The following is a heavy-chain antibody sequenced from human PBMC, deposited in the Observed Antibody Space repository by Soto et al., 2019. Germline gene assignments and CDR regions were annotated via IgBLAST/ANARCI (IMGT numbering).Heavy chain of an antibody. Sequence: EVQLLESGGGLVQPGGSLRLSCAASGFTFSVYAMSWVRQAPGKGLECVSGISGSGGRTSYADSVKGRFTISRGNSKNTLSLQMNSLRAEDTAVYYCAKALYGGHDYWGPGTLVTVSS. CDR3: AKALYGGHDY. CDR2: ISGSGGRT. J-gene: IGHJ4*02. V-gene: IGHV3-23*01. CDR1: GFTFSVYA. D-gene: IGHD4-17*01.